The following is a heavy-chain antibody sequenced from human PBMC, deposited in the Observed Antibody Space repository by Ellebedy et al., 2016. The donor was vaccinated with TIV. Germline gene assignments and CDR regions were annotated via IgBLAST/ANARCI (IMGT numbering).Heavy chain of an antibody. CDR3: AKGHTASFFYLFDS. CDR1: GFTAFNFA. J-gene: IGHJ5*01. CDR2: VGGGDDRT. Sequence: PGGSLRLSCEASGFTAFNFAMSWVRQAPGKGLAWVSAVGGGDDRTFYADAVKGRFTISRDNSKNTVTLQMQSLRAEDTALYYCAKGHTASFFYLFDSWGQGTLVTVSS. V-gene: IGHV3-23*01. D-gene: IGHD2-2*01.